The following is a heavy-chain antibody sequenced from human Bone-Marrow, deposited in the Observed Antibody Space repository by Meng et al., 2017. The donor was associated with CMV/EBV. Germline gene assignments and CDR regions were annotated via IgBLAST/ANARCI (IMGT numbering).Heavy chain of an antibody. CDR2: IYYSGST. Sequence: SETLSLTCTVSGGSISSSSYYWGWIRQPPGKGLEWIGSIYYSGSTYYNPSLKSRVTISVDTSKNQFSLKLSSVTAADTAVYYCARRALIAAAGNFDYWGQGALVTVSS. V-gene: IGHV4-39*01. D-gene: IGHD6-13*01. CDR3: ARRALIAAAGNFDY. J-gene: IGHJ4*02. CDR1: GGSISSSSYY.